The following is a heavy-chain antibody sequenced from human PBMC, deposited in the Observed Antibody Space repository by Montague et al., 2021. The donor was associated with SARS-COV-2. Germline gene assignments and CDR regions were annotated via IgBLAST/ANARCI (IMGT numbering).Heavy chain of an antibody. Sequence: SETRSLTCTVSGGSISSSSYYWGWIRQPPGKGLEWIGSIYYSGSTYYNPSLKSRVTISVDTSKNQFSLKLSSVTAADTAVYYCARLGSGSYYTLDYWGQGTLVTVSS. CDR2: IYYSGST. CDR1: GGSISSSSYY. V-gene: IGHV4-39*01. CDR3: ARLGSGSYYTLDY. D-gene: IGHD3-10*01. J-gene: IGHJ4*02.